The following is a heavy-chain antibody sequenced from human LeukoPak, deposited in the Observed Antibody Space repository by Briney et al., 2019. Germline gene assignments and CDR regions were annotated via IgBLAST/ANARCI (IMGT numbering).Heavy chain of an antibody. Sequence: TGGSLRLSCAASGFTFTNHWMHWVRQAPGKGLVWVSHIDSDGSSTTYGDPAKGRFTVSGDNAKNTVYLQMNSLRAEDTAVYYCTRGTAVVAGIDFWGHGTLVTVSS. CDR2: IDSDGSST. V-gene: IGHV3-74*03. J-gene: IGHJ4*01. D-gene: IGHD6-19*01. CDR1: GFTFTNHW. CDR3: TRGTAVVAGIDF.